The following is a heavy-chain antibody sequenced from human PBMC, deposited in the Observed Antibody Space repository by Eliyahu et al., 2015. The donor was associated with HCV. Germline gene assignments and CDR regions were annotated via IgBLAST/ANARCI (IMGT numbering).Heavy chain of an antibody. V-gene: IGHV4-59*01. Sequence: QVQLQESGPGLVKPSETLSLTCTVSGGXISSYYWSWIRQPPGKGLEWIGYIYYSGSTNSNPSLNSRVTISLDTSKNQFSLKLSSVTAADTAVYYCASGGGGIAVAGTGGWFDPWGQGTLVTVSS. CDR2: IYYSGST. CDR3: ASGGGGIAVAGTGGWFDP. D-gene: IGHD6-19*01. J-gene: IGHJ5*02. CDR1: GGXISSYY.